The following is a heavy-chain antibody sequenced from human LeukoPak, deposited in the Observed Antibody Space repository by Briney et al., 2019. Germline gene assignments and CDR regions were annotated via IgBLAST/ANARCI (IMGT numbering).Heavy chain of an antibody. CDR1: GFTFSSYE. CDR3: AVATLKDYFDY. Sequence: GGSLRLSCAASGFTFSSYEMNWVRQAPGKGLEWVSYISSSGSTIYYADSVKGRFTITRDNAKNSLYLQMNSLRAEDTAVYYCAVATLKDYFDYWGQGTLVTVSS. V-gene: IGHV3-48*03. D-gene: IGHD5-24*01. J-gene: IGHJ4*02. CDR2: ISSSGSTI.